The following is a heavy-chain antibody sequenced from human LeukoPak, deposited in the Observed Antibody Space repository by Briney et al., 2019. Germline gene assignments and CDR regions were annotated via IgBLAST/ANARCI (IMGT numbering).Heavy chain of an antibody. Sequence: PGGSLRLSCAASGFTFSSYAMSWVRQAPGKGLEWVSAISGSGGSTYYADSVKGRFTISRDNSKNTLYLQMNSLRAEDTAVYYCAKDFYDILTGYYTHLDYWGQGTLVTVSS. V-gene: IGHV3-23*01. CDR3: AKDFYDILTGYYTHLDY. D-gene: IGHD3-9*01. CDR1: GFTFSSYA. CDR2: ISGSGGST. J-gene: IGHJ4*02.